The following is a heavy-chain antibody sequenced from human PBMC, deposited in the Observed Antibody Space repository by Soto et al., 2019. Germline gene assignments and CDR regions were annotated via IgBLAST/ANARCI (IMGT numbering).Heavy chain of an antibody. J-gene: IGHJ4*02. CDR3: ARAYGYYFDY. CDR1: GGSISNYY. Sequence: SETLSLTCTVSGGSISNYYWSWIRQPPGRGLEWIGHIFYSGSTNYNPALKSRVTISVDTSKNQFSLKLSSVTAADTAVYYCARAYGYYFDYWGQGTLVTVSS. V-gene: IGHV4-59*01. CDR2: IFYSGST. D-gene: IGHD4-17*01.